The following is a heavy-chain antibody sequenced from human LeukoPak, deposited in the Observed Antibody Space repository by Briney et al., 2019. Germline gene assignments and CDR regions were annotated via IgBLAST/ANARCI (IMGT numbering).Heavy chain of an antibody. D-gene: IGHD2-15*01. CDR1: GFTFSSYW. J-gene: IGHJ3*01. Sequence: PGGSLRLSCAASGFTFSSYWMSWVRQAPGKGPQWVSYISKEDNTIYYADSVKGRFTVSRDNDKNSMYLQVNRLKDEDTAMYYCARVVAVVVTGIFDVWGQGTMVAVSS. CDR3: ARVVAVVVTGIFDV. V-gene: IGHV3-48*02. CDR2: ISKEDNTI.